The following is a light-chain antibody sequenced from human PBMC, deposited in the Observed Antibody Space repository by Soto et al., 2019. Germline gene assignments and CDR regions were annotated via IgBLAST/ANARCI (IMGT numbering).Light chain of an antibody. CDR3: LQDYNSPIT. Sequence: IQMTQSPSSLSASVVDRITITCRASQDVSNDLGWFQQKPGKAPKLLIYAASILQTGVPSRFSGSGSGSAFSLTITSLQPEDFATYYCLQDYNSPITFGQGTRLEI. J-gene: IGKJ5*01. CDR1: QDVSND. V-gene: IGKV1-6*02. CDR2: AAS.